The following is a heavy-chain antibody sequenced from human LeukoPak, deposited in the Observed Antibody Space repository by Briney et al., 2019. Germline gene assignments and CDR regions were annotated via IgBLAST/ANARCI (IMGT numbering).Heavy chain of an antibody. Sequence: PSETLSLTCTVSGGSISSSSYYWGWIRQPPGKGLEWIGSIYYSGSTYYNPSLKSRVTISVDASKNQFSLKLSSVTAADTAVYYCARRDVDIVATIRGDYWGQGTLVTVSS. CDR2: IYYSGST. V-gene: IGHV4-39*01. CDR1: GGSISSSSYY. D-gene: IGHD5-12*01. CDR3: ARRDVDIVATIRGDY. J-gene: IGHJ4*02.